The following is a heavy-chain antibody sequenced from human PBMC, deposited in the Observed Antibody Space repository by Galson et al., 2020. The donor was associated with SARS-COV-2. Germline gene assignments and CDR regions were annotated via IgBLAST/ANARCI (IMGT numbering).Heavy chain of an antibody. Sequence: GGSLRLSCAASGFTFSSYWMHWVRQAPGKGLVWVSRVNSDGSSRSYADSVKGRFSISRDNAKNTLYLQMNSLRAEDTAVYSCAKEFYYDRSGPLDAFGIWGQGKMVTVSS. V-gene: IGHV3-74*01. J-gene: IGHJ3*02. D-gene: IGHD3-22*01. CDR3: AKEFYYDRSGPLDAFGI. CDR1: GFTFSSYW. CDR2: VNSDGSSR.